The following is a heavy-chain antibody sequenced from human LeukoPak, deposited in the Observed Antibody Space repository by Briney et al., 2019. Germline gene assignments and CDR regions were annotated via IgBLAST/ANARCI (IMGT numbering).Heavy chain of an antibody. Sequence: ASVKVSCKTSGYTFTAYYMHWVRQAPGQGLEWMGWINTNTGNPTYAQGFTGRFVFSLDTSVSTAYLQISSLKAEDTAVYYCAREARIAARRGVDYWGQGTLVTVSS. D-gene: IGHD6-6*01. V-gene: IGHV7-4-1*02. J-gene: IGHJ4*02. CDR1: GYTFTAYY. CDR3: AREARIAARRGVDY. CDR2: INTNTGNP.